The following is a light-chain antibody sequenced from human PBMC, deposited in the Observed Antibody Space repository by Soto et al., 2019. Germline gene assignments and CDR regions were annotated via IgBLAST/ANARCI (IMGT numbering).Light chain of an antibody. V-gene: IGKV1-5*03. CDR2: KAS. CDR3: QQYDTYTFT. CDR1: QSINNW. Sequence: DIQMTQSPSTLSASIGDRVTITCRASQSINNWLAWYQQKPGKAPKVLIYKASSLESGVPSRFSGSESGTEFTLAINSLQPDDFATYYCQQYDTYTFTFGPGTKVDIK. J-gene: IGKJ3*01.